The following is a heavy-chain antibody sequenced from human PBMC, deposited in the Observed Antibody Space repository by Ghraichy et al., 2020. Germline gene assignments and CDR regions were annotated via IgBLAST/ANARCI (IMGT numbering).Heavy chain of an antibody. Sequence: GGSLRLSCAASGFTFSSYCMHWVRQAPGKGLVWVSRINGDGSSTSYADSVKGRFTISRDNAKNTLYLQMNSLRAEDTAVYYCARDIGMTTVVTPDYWGQGTLVTVSS. CDR3: ARDIGMTTVVTPDY. D-gene: IGHD4-23*01. V-gene: IGHV3-74*01. CDR1: GFTFSSYC. J-gene: IGHJ4*02. CDR2: INGDGSST.